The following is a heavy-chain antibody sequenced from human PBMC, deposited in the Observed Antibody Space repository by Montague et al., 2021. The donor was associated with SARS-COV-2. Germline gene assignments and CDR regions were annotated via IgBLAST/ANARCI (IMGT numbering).Heavy chain of an antibody. V-gene: IGHV6-1*01. Sequence: NDYAVSAKSRITINPDTSKNQISLQLNSVTPEDTAVYYCARTSASSDYWGQGTLVTFSS. J-gene: IGHJ4*02. CDR3: ARTSASSDY. CDR2: N. D-gene: IGHD1-26*01.